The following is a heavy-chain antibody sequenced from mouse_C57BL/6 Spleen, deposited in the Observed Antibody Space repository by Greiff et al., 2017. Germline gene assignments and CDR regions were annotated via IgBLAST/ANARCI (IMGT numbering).Heavy chain of an antibody. J-gene: IGHJ2*01. CDR1: GYTFTDYE. Sequence: QVQLKQSGAELVRPGASVTLSCKASGYTFTDYEMHWVKQTPVHGLEWIGAIDPETGGTAYNQKFKGKAILTADKSSSPAYMELRSLTSEDSAVYYCTRRGPYYSNYGDYFDYWGQGTTLTVSS. CDR2: IDPETGGT. D-gene: IGHD2-5*01. CDR3: TRRGPYYSNYGDYFDY. V-gene: IGHV1-15*01.